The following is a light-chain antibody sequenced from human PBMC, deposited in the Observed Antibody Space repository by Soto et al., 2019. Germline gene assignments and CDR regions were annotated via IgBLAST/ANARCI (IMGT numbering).Light chain of an antibody. J-gene: IGLJ3*02. CDR1: SPNIGAGYD. Sequence: QSVLTQPPSVSGAPGQGVTISCTGTSPNIGAGYDVHWYQQLPGRAPKVLMYGNSNRPSGVPDRFSGSESGTSASLAITGLQAEDEANYYCQSYDSSLSGWVFGGGTKLTVL. CDR3: QSYDSSLSGWV. CDR2: GNS. V-gene: IGLV1-40*01.